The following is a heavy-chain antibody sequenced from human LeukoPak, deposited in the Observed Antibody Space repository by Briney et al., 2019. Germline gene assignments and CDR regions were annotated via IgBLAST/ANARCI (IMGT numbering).Heavy chain of an antibody. V-gene: IGHV3-53*01. D-gene: IGHD1-14*01. CDR2: LYIGGST. CDR3: ASHRVSLWYLDL. Sequence: GVSLRLSCAASGFTVSSNYMSWVRQAPGKGLEWGSVLYIGGSTYYADSVRGRFTTSRDNSKNTLYLQMNRLRAEDTAVYYCASHRVSLWYLDLWGRGTLVTVSA. CDR1: GFTVSSNY. J-gene: IGHJ2*01.